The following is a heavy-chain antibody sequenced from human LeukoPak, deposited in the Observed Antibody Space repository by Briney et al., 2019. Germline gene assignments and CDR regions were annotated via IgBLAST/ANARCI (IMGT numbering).Heavy chain of an antibody. CDR2: ISSSSSSYI. J-gene: IGHJ4*02. D-gene: IGHD3-10*01. Sequence: GGSLRLSCAASGFTFSSYSMNWVRQAPGKGLEWVSSISSSSSSYIYYADSVKGRFTISRDNAKNSLYLQMNSLRAEDTAVYYCARDRSMVRGVILFDYWGQGTLVTVSS. CDR3: ARDRSMVRGVILFDY. CDR1: GFTFSSYS. V-gene: IGHV3-21*01.